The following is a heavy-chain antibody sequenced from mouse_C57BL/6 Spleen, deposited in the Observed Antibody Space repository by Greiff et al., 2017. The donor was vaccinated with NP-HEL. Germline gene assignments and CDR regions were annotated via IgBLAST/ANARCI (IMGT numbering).Heavy chain of an antibody. CDR3: ARAPTGTEYAMDY. CDR1: GYTFTNYW. Sequence: VKLQQSGAELVRPGTSVKMSCKASGYTFTNYWIGWAKQRPGHGLAWLGDIYPGVGYTNYNEQFKGKATLTADKSSSTAYMQISSLTSDDSAIYYCARAPTGTEYAMDYWGQGTSVTVSS. J-gene: IGHJ4*01. D-gene: IGHD4-1*02. V-gene: IGHV1-63*01. CDR2: IYPGVGYT.